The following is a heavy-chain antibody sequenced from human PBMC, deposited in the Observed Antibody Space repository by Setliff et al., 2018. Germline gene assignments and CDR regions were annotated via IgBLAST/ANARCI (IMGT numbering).Heavy chain of an antibody. V-gene: IGHV1-18*01. CDR1: GYTFTSYD. D-gene: IGHD6-19*01. CDR2: ISAYNGNT. Sequence: VVSVKVSCKASGYTFTSYDINWVRQATGQGLEWMGWISAYNGNTNYAQKLQGRVTMTTDTSTSTAYMELRSLRSDDTAVYYCARERGIAVAGSDYYGMDVWGQGTTVTVSS. CDR3: ARERGIAVAGSDYYGMDV. J-gene: IGHJ6*02.